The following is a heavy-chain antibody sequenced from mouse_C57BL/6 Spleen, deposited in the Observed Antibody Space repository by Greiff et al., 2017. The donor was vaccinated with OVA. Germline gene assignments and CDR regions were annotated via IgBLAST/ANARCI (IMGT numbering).Heavy chain of an antibody. CDR3: ARQGYGSSQGTSFPY. D-gene: IGHD1-1*01. V-gene: IGHV1-50*01. J-gene: IGHJ2*01. Sequence: QVQLQQSGAELVKPGASVKLSCKASGYTFTSYWMQWVKQRPGQGLEWIGEIDPSDSYTNYNQKFKGKATLTVDTSSSTAYMQLSSLTSEDSAVYYCARQGYGSSQGTSFPYWGQGTTLTVSS. CDR2: IDPSDSYT. CDR1: GYTFTSYW.